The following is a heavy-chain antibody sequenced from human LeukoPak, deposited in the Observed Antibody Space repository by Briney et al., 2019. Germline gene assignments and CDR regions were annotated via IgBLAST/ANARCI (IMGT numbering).Heavy chain of an antibody. CDR2: INPNSGGT. Sequence: ASVKVSCKASGYTFTGYYMHWVRQAPGQGLEGMGWINPNSGGTNYAQKFQGRVTMTRDTSISTAYMELSRLRSDDTAVYYCARDESLDTAMVSTVGYWGQGTLVTVSS. CDR1: GYTFTGYY. D-gene: IGHD5-18*01. CDR3: ARDESLDTAMVSTVGY. J-gene: IGHJ4*01. V-gene: IGHV1-2*02.